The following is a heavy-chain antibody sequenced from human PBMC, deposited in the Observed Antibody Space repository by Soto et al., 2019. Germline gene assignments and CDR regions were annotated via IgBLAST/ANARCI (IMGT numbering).Heavy chain of an antibody. J-gene: IGHJ6*02. V-gene: IGHV4-34*01. CDR3: ARGPVLRYFGWLSHGMDV. D-gene: IGHD3-9*01. CDR2: INHSGST. Sequence: SETLSPTFTNSVGFFSGYYWSWIRQPPGQGLEWSGEINHSGSTNYNPSLKSRVTISVDTSKNQFSLKLSSVTAADTAVYYCARGPVLRYFGWLSHGMDVWGQGTTVTVSS. CDR1: VGFFSGYY.